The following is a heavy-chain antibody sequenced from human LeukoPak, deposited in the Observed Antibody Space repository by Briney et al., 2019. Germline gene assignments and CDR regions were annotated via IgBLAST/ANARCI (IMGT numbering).Heavy chain of an antibody. Sequence: SEXLSLTCTVSIDSISSGSYYWGWVRQPAETGREWIGRIYGTGSTNYNPSLSNRVTISVDTSKNQFSLKLSSVTAADTAVYYCAREGCSSTNCYPPFDSWGQGTLVTVSS. CDR2: IYGTGST. CDR1: IDSISSGSYY. V-gene: IGHV4-61*02. CDR3: AREGCSSTNCYPPFDS. D-gene: IGHD2-2*01. J-gene: IGHJ4*02.